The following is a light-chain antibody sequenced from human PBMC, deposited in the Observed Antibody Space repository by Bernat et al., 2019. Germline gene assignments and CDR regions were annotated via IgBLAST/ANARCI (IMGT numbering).Light chain of an antibody. CDR3: VLYMGSGIWV. Sequence: QTVVTQEPSFSVSPGGTVTLTCGLSSGSVSTSYYSSWYQQTPGQAPRTLIYFTNTRSSGVPDRFSGSILGNKAALTITGAQADDESDYYCVLYMGSGIWVFGGGTKLTVL. J-gene: IGLJ3*02. CDR2: FTN. V-gene: IGLV8-61*01. CDR1: SGSVSTSYY.